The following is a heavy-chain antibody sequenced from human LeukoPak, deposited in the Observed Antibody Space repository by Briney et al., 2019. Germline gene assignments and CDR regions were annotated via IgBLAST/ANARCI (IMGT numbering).Heavy chain of an antibody. Sequence: SVKVSCKASGGTFSSYAISWVRQAPGQGLEWMGGIIPIFGTANYAQKFQGRVTIAADESTSTAYMELSSLRSEDTAVYYCARGAPGGDILTGWFDPWGQGTLVTVSS. J-gene: IGHJ5*02. CDR2: IIPIFGTA. CDR3: ARGAPGGDILTGWFDP. CDR1: GGTFSSYA. D-gene: IGHD3-9*01. V-gene: IGHV1-69*13.